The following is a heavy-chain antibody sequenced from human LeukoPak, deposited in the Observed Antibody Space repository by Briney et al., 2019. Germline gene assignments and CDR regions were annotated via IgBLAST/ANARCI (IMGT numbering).Heavy chain of an antibody. D-gene: IGHD2-15*01. CDR2: IYTSGST. CDR1: GGSISSGSYY. Sequence: PSETLSLTCTVSGGSISSGSYYWSWIRQPAGKGLEWIGRIYTSGSTNYNPSLKSRVTISVDTSKNQFSLKLSSVTAADTAVYYCARDRVVVVSATGLFDPGGQGTLVTVSS. J-gene: IGHJ5*02. V-gene: IGHV4-61*02. CDR3: ARDRVVVVSATGLFDP.